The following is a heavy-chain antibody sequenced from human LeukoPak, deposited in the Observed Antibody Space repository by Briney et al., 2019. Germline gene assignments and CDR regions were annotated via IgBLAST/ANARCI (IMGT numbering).Heavy chain of an antibody. D-gene: IGHD5-24*01. CDR3: ARGSRDGYGMFDP. CDR1: GFTFSSYG. CDR2: IYSGGST. Sequence: GGSLRLSCAASGFTFSSYGMHWVRQAPGKGLEWVSVIYSGGSTYYADSVKGRFTISRDNSKNTLYLQMNSLRAEDTAVYYCARGSRDGYGMFDPWGQGTLVTVSS. J-gene: IGHJ5*02. V-gene: IGHV3-66*01.